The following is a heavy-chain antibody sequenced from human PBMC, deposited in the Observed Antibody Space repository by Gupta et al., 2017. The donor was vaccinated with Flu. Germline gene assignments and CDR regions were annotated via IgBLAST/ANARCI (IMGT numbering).Heavy chain of an antibody. CDR2: VHPNSGGT. Sequence: QVQLVQSGAEVKKPGASVKVSCQASVHPLTSNYMHWVRQAPGQGLEWMGWVHPNSGGTNYAPTFQGRVTLTRDTSISTVYMELSRLKSDDTAVYYCARDSGPIPQDFWGQGTLVTVSS. V-gene: IGHV1-2*02. J-gene: IGHJ4*01. D-gene: IGHD2-21*01. CDR1: VHPLTSNY. CDR3: ARDSGPIPQDF.